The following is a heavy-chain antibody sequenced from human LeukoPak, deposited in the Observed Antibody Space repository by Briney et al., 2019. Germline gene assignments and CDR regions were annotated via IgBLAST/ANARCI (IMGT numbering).Heavy chain of an antibody. V-gene: IGHV4-39*01. CDR2: IYYSGRT. CDR1: GDSVSRSDSY. CDR3: ARRRYYDGSGYLE. Sequence: SQTLSLTCSVSGDSVSRSDSYWDWIRQPPGKGLEWIGTIYYSGRTYYSPSLKSRVTMSVDPSNNQFSLNLRSVTAADTALYYCARRRYYDGSGYLEWGQGTLLSVSS. D-gene: IGHD3-22*01. J-gene: IGHJ1*01.